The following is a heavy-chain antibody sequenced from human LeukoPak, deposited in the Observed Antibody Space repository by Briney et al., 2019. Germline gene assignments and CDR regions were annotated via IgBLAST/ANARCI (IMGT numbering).Heavy chain of an antibody. J-gene: IGHJ1*01. V-gene: IGHV3-53*01. CDR2: IYGGGDT. D-gene: IGHD6-19*01. CDR3: AVLTSGWRFQH. CDR1: GITVSDKY. Sequence: PGGSLRLSCEVSGITVSDKYMSWVRQAPGKGLECVSLIYGGGDTYYADSVKGRFTISRDNSKNTLYLQMNSLRAEGTAVHYCAVLTSGWRFQHWGQGTLVAVSS.